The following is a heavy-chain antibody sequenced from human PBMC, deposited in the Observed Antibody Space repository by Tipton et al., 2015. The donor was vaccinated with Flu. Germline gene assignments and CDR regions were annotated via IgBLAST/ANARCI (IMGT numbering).Heavy chain of an antibody. V-gene: IGHV4-34*01. Sequence: LRLSCAVYGGSFSGYYWSWIRQPPGKGLEWIGEINHSGSTNYNPSLKSRVTISVDTSTNHFYLKVNSATAADTAVYYCARCFVGYPHIYWGQGRLVTVSS. CDR3: ARCFVGYPHIY. D-gene: IGHD5-18*01. CDR2: INHSGST. CDR1: GGSFSGYY. J-gene: IGHJ4*02.